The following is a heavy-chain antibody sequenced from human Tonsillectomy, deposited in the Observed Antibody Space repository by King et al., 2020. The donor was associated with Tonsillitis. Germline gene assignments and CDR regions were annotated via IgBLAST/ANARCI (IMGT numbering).Heavy chain of an antibody. Sequence: QLQESGPGLVKPSETLSLTCTVSGGSISSYYWSWIRQPPGKGLEWIGYIYYSGSTNHNPSLKSRVTISVDTSKNQFSLKLSSVTAADTAVYYCARHEMDLFDPWGQGTLVTVSS. J-gene: IGHJ5*02. CDR2: IYYSGST. CDR1: GGSISSYY. V-gene: IGHV4-59*08. D-gene: IGHD5-24*01. CDR3: ARHEMDLFDP.